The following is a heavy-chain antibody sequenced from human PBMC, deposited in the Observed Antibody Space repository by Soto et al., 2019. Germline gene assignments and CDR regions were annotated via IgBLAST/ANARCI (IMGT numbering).Heavy chain of an antibody. D-gene: IGHD3-10*01. CDR2: ISGSGGGT. V-gene: IGHV3-23*01. CDR3: ARPDGDYFYNNMDV. J-gene: IGHJ6*03. CDR1: GFTFSRYV. Sequence: EVQLLESGGGLVQPGGSLRLSCAASGFTFSRYVMSWVRQAPGKGLEWVSVISGSGGGTYYADSVKGRFTISRDNSKNTLYLQMKSLRAEDTAVYYCARPDGDYFYNNMDVWGKGTTVTVSS.